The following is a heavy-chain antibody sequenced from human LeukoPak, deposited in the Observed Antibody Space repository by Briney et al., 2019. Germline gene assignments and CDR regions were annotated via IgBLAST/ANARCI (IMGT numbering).Heavy chain of an antibody. CDR3: ARDRYCSSTSCFRRFDY. D-gene: IGHD2-2*01. CDR2: INPNSGGT. Sequence: SVKVSCKASGYTFTGYYMHWVRQAPGQGLEWVGWINPNSGGTNYAQKFQGRVTMTRDTSISTAYMELSRLRSDDTAVYYCARDRYCSSTSCFRRFDYWGQGTLVTVSS. V-gene: IGHV1-2*02. CDR1: GYTFTGYY. J-gene: IGHJ4*02.